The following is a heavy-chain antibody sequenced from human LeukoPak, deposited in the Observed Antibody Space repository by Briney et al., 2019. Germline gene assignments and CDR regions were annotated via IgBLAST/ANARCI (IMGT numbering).Heavy chain of an antibody. CDR3: ATYTHWVAGDV. Sequence: GGSLRLSCAASGFTFSDSWMSWVRQAPGKGLEWVANMNQDGSEKEYVDSVKGRFTTSRDNARNSLYLQMGSLRAEDTAVYYCATYTHWVAGDVWGQGTTVTVSS. J-gene: IGHJ6*02. CDR2: MNQDGSEK. V-gene: IGHV3-7*01. D-gene: IGHD3-16*01. CDR1: GFTFSDSW.